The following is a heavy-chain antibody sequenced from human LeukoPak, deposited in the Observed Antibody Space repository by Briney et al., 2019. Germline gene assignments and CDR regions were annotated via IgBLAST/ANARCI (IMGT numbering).Heavy chain of an antibody. J-gene: IGHJ3*02. D-gene: IGHD3-9*01. CDR1: GYTFTSYG. CDR3: ATNYDILTGYYKAFDI. Sequence: ASVKVSCKASGYTFTSYGISWVRQAPGQGLEWMGWISAYNGNTNYAQKLQGRVTMTTDTSTSTAYMELRSLRSEDTAVYYCATNYDILTGYYKAFDIWGQGTMVTVSS. CDR2: ISAYNGNT. V-gene: IGHV1-18*01.